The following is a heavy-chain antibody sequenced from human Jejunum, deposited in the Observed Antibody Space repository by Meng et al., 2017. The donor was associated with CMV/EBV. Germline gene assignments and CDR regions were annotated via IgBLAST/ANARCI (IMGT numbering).Heavy chain of an antibody. D-gene: IGHD7-27*01. CDR2: ISSHGSSI. CDR3: ARNWGPIDY. V-gene: IGHV3-11*01. CDR1: GVTFSEFY. J-gene: IGHJ4*02. Sequence: SCLASGVTFSEFYMSWIRQAPGKGLEWVSYISSHGSSIYYADSVKGRFTVSRDNAKNSVYLQMNSLRAEDAAVYYCARNWGPIDYWGQGTLVTVSS.